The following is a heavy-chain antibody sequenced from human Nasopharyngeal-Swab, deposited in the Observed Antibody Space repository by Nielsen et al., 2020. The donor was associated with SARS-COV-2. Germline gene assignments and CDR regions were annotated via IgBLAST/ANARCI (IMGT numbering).Heavy chain of an antibody. V-gene: IGHV4-59*12. D-gene: IGHD5-18*01. CDR2: IYYSGST. Sequence: SETLSLTCTVSGGSISSYYRSWIRQPPGKGLEWIGYIYYSGSTNYNPSLKSRVTISVDTYKNQFSLKLSSVTAADTAVYYCARGPIRGYSYGFGYFDYWGQGTLVTVSS. CDR3: ARGPIRGYSYGFGYFDY. CDR1: GGSISSYY. J-gene: IGHJ4*02.